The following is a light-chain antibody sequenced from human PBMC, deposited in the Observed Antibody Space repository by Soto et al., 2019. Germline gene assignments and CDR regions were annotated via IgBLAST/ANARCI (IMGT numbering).Light chain of an antibody. CDR1: QTIGRNY. J-gene: IGKJ5*01. CDR2: GTS. CDR3: QQYDRSPIT. Sequence: EIVLTQSPGTLSLSPGETATLSCRASQTIGRNYLAWYQQKPGQAPRLLIFGTSTRATGIPDRFSGSGSGTDFTLTISRLEPEDFAVFYCQQYDRSPITFGQGTRLEIK. V-gene: IGKV3-20*01.